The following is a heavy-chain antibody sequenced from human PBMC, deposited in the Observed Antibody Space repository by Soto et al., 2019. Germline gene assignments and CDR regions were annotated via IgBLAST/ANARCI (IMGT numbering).Heavy chain of an antibody. Sequence: ASVKVSCKTSGYTLTIYAMHCVLQSPLQRLEWMGCISAGDGDTKYSQKFQGRVTITRDTFANTAYMEVSSLRSEDTAIYYCARENQPRGLYFHYYGSDVWGQGTTVTVSS. CDR1: GYTLTIYA. CDR2: ISAGDGDT. D-gene: IGHD2-2*01. V-gene: IGHV1-3*01. CDR3: ARENQPRGLYFHYYGSDV. J-gene: IGHJ6*02.